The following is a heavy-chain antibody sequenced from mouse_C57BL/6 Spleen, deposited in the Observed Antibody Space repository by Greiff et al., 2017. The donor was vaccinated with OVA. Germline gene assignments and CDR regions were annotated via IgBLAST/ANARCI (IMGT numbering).Heavy chain of an antibody. CDR2: INPNNGGT. CDR1: GYTFTDYY. V-gene: IGHV1-26*01. Sequence: VQLQQSGPELVKPGASVKISCKASGYTFTDYYMNWVKQSHGKSLEWIGDINPNNGGTSYNQKFKGKATLTVDKSSSTAYMELRSLTSDDSAVYYCTREGLYDGYSYYVDYWGQGTTLTVSS. CDR3: TREGLYDGYSYYVDY. D-gene: IGHD2-3*01. J-gene: IGHJ2*01.